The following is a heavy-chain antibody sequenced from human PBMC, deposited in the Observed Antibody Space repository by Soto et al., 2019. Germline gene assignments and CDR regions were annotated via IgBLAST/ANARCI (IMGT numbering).Heavy chain of an antibody. V-gene: IGHV3-15*01. CDR3: TSSSSWYVDWFDP. J-gene: IGHJ5*02. D-gene: IGHD6-13*01. CDR2: IKSKTDGGTT. CDR1: GFTFSNAW. Sequence: PGGSLRLSCAASGFTFSNAWMSWVRQAPGKGLECVGRIKSKTDGGTTDYAAPVKGRFTISRDDSKNTLYLQMNSLKTEDTAVYYCTSSSSWYVDWFDPWGQGTLVTVSS.